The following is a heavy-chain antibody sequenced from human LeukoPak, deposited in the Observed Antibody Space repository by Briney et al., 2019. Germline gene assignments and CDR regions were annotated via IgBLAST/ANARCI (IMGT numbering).Heavy chain of an antibody. CDR2: TRNKANSYTT. CDR3: ARESGGGVLGYFDL. V-gene: IGHV3-72*01. D-gene: IGHD3-10*01. J-gene: IGHJ2*01. Sequence: GGSLRLSCAASGFTFSSYWIHWVRQAPGKGLEWVGRTRNKANSYTTEYAASVKGRFTISRDDSKKSLYLQMNSLKTEDTAVYYCARESGGGVLGYFDLWGRGTLVSVSS. CDR1: GFTFSSYW.